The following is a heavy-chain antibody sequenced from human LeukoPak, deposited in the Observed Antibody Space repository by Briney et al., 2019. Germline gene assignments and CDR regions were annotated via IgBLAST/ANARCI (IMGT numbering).Heavy chain of an antibody. CDR1: GFTFSSYS. J-gene: IGHJ3*02. Sequence: GGSLRLSCAASGFTFSSYSMNWVRQAPGKGLEWVSYISSSSSTIYYADSVKGRFTINSKNTLYLQMNSLRAEDTAVYYCARWEPDAFDIWGQGTMVTVSS. D-gene: IGHD1-26*01. CDR2: ISSSSSTI. V-gene: IGHV3-48*01. CDR3: ARWEPDAFDI.